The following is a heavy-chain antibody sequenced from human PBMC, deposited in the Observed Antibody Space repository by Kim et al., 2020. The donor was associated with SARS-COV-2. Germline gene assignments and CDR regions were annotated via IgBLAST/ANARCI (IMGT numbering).Heavy chain of an antibody. J-gene: IGHJ4*02. CDR3: ARPYSGSYYAAFDY. Sequence: PDSVKGRFTISRDNSKNTLYLQMNSLRAEDTAVYYCARPYSGSYYAAFDYWGQGTLVTVSS. V-gene: IGHV3-30*01. D-gene: IGHD1-26*01.